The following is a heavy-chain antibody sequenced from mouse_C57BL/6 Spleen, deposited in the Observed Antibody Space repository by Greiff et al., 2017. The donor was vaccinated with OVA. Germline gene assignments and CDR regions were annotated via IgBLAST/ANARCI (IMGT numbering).Heavy chain of an antibody. J-gene: IGHJ2*01. Sequence: EVQRVESGGGLVKPGGSLKLSCAASGFTFSDSGMHWVRQAPEKGLEWVAYISSGSSTIYYADTVKGRFTISRDTAKNTLFLQMTSLRSEDTAMDYCARGIYYYGSSYFDYWGQGTTLTVSS. CDR2: ISSGSSTI. D-gene: IGHD1-1*01. V-gene: IGHV5-17*01. CDR1: GFTFSDSG. CDR3: ARGIYYYGSSYFDY.